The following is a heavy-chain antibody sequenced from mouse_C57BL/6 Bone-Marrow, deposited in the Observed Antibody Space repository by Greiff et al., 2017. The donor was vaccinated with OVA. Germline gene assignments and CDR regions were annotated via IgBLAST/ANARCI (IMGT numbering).Heavy chain of an antibody. CDR3: ANYGAYFDY. CDR2: IYPGSGST. V-gene: IGHV1-55*01. Sequence: QVQLQQPGAELVKPGASVKMSCKASGYTFTSYWITWVKQRPGQGLEWIGDIYPGSGSTNYNEKFKGKATLTVDTSSSTPYRQPSSLTSEDSAVYYCANYGAYFDYWGQGTTLTVSS. D-gene: IGHD1-1*02. J-gene: IGHJ2*01. CDR1: GYTFTSYW.